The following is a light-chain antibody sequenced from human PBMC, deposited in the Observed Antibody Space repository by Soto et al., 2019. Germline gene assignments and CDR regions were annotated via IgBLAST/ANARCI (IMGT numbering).Light chain of an antibody. CDR3: QQRSNWPMST. Sequence: EIVLTQSPGTLSLSPGERAPLSCRASQSVSSYLAWYQQKPGQAPRLLIYDASNRATGIPARFSGSGSGTDFTLTISSLEPEDFAVYYCQQRSNWPMSTFGQGTRLEIK. J-gene: IGKJ5*01. CDR1: QSVSSY. CDR2: DAS. V-gene: IGKV3-11*01.